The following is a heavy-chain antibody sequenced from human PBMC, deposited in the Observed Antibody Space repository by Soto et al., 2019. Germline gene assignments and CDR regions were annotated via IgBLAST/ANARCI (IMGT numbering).Heavy chain of an antibody. CDR2: IKPDGSEK. CDR3: ARDPNIVATMGSIYYYYGMDV. V-gene: IGHV3-7*01. J-gene: IGHJ6*02. Sequence: EVQLVESGGGLVQPGGSLRLSRAASGFTFSTYWMSWVRQAPGKGLEWVANIKPDGSEKYHVDSVKGRFTISRDNAKNSLYMQMNSLRAEDTAVYYCARDPNIVATMGSIYYYYGMDVWGQGTTVTGSS. CDR1: GFTFSTYW. D-gene: IGHD5-12*01.